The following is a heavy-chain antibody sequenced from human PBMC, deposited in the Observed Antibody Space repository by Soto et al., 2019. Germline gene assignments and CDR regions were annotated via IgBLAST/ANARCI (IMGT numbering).Heavy chain of an antibody. J-gene: IGHJ4*02. CDR2: INSDGSST. V-gene: IGHV3-74*01. D-gene: IGHD7-27*01. CDR1: GFTFSSYW. CDR3: TRGGLGIGAEY. Sequence: GGSLRLSCAASGFTFSSYWMHWVRQAPGKGLVWVSRINSDGSSTSYAGSVKGRFTISRDNAKNTLYLQMNSLRAEDAAVYYCTRGGLGIGAEYWGQGTLVTVSS.